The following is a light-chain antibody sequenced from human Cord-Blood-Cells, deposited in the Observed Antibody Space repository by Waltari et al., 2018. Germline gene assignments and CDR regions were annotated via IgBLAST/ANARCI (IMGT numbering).Light chain of an antibody. CDR2: KAS. V-gene: IGKV1-5*03. Sequence: DIQMTQSPSTLSASVGDRVTITCRASQSISSWLAWYQQKPGKAPKLLIYKASSLESGVPSRFSGSGSGTEFTLTISSLQHDDFATDYCQQYNSYSSTFGQGTKLEIK. CDR1: QSISSW. J-gene: IGKJ2*01. CDR3: QQYNSYSST.